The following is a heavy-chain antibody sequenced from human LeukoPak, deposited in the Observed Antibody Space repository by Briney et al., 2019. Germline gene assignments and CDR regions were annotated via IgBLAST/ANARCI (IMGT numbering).Heavy chain of an antibody. V-gene: IGHV3-23*01. J-gene: IGHJ5*02. CDR3: AKDPYSGSYSHWFDP. Sequence: GGSLRLSCAASGFTFSSYAMSWVRQAPGKGLEWVSAISGSGGSTYCADSVKGRFTISRDNSKNTLYLQMNSLRAEDTAVYYCAKDPYSGSYSHWFDPWGQGTLVTVSS. CDR1: GFTFSSYA. D-gene: IGHD1-26*01. CDR2: ISGSGGST.